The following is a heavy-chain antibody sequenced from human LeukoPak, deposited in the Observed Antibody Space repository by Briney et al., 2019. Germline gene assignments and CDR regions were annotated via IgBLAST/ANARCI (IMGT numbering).Heavy chain of an antibody. CDR3: ARGDVAGTGLDY. CDR2: ISYDGSNK. CDR1: GFTFSSYA. D-gene: IGHD6-19*01. J-gene: IGHJ4*02. V-gene: IGHV3-30-3*01. Sequence: GGSLRLSCAASGFTFSSYAMHWVRQAPGKGLEWVAVISYDGSNKYYADSVKGRFTISRDNSKNTLYLQMNSLRAEDTAVYYCARGDVAGTGLDYWGQGTLVTVSS.